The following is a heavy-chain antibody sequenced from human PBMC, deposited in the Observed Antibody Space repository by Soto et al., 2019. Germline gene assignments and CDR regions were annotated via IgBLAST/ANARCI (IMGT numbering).Heavy chain of an antibody. Sequence: QVQLVQSGAEVKKPGASVKVSCKASGYTFKNFGISWVRQAPGQGLEWMGWINAYNGNTAYAQNFQGRVTTTTDTSTNTAYMELGRLRSDDTAVYLCDRAVAGGYGHTTLDHWGQGALVTVSS. D-gene: IGHD5-18*01. V-gene: IGHV1-18*04. CDR3: DRAVAGGYGHTTLDH. CDR2: INAYNGNT. J-gene: IGHJ5*02. CDR1: GYTFKNFG.